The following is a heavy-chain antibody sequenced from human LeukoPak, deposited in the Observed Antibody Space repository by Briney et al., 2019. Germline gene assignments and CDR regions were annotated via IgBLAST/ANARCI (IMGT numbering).Heavy chain of an antibody. CDR2: IIPVFDTA. Sequence: SVKVSCKASGYTFTSYGISWVRQAPGQGLEWMGGIIPVFDTANYAQKFQGRVTITADKSTSTAYMELSSLRSEDTAVYYCARSPRSNYYYIDVWGKGTTVTVSS. CDR1: GYTFTSYG. V-gene: IGHV1-69*06. CDR3: ARSPRSNYYYIDV. J-gene: IGHJ6*03.